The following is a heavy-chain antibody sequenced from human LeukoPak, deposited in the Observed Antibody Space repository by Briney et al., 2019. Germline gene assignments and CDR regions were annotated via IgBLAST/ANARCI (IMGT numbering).Heavy chain of an antibody. CDR2: ISTSSSTI. CDR1: GFTFSSYS. J-gene: IGHJ6*03. Sequence: GGSLRLSCAASGFTFSSYSMNWVRQAPGKGLEWVSYISTSSSTIYYADSVKGRFTISRDNAKNSLYLQMNSLRAEDTAVYYCASDYYDSSGYYYYYYYYMDVWGKGTTVTVSS. D-gene: IGHD3-22*01. CDR3: ASDYYDSSGYYYYYYYYMDV. V-gene: IGHV3-48*01.